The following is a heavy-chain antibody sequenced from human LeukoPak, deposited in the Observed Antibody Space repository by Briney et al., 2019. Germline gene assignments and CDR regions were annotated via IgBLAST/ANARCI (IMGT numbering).Heavy chain of an antibody. J-gene: IGHJ5*02. CDR2: IYTTEST. D-gene: IGHD2-2*01. V-gene: IGHV4-4*07. CDR3: ARGYCSSTSCYAFDP. Sequence: PSETLSLTCTVSGGSISSDYWSWIRQPAGKGLEWIGRIYTTESTNYNPSLESRVTISLDKSKNQFSLKLNSVTAADTAVYYCARGYCSSTSCYAFDPWGQGTLVTVSS. CDR1: GGSISSDY.